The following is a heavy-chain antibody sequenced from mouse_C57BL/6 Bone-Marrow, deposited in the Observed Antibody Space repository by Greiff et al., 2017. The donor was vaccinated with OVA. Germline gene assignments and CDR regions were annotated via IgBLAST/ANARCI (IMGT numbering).Heavy chain of an antibody. CDR1: GYSITSGYY. V-gene: IGHV3-6*01. J-gene: IGHJ3*01. Sequence: EVKLMESGPGLVKPSQSLSLTCSVTGYSITSGYYWNWIRQFPGNKLEWMGYISYDGSNNYNPSLKNRISITRDTSKNQFFLKLNSVTTEDTATYYCARDSPYYYGSSYPFAYWGQGTLVTVSA. CDR3: ARDSPYYYGSSYPFAY. CDR2: ISYDGSN. D-gene: IGHD1-1*01.